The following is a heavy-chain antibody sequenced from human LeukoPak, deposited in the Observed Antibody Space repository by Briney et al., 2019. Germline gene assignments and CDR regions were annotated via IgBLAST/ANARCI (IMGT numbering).Heavy chain of an antibody. V-gene: IGHV3-30*07. Sequence: PGGSLRLSCAASGFTFSTYAIHWVRQAPGKGLEWVAVISYDGTNKNYADSVKGRFTISRDNSKNTLYLQMNSLRAEDTAVYYCAKDAGYCSGGSCYPYYFDYWGQGTLVTVSS. CDR1: GFTFSTYA. CDR3: AKDAGYCSGGSCYPYYFDY. CDR2: ISYDGTNK. D-gene: IGHD2-15*01. J-gene: IGHJ4*02.